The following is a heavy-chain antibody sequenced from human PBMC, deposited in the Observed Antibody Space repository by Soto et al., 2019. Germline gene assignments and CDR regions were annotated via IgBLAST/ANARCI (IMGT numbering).Heavy chain of an antibody. CDR3: TTERDY. CDR1: GLNFSGSA. CDR2: IRSRPHNYAT. V-gene: IGHV3-73*02. J-gene: IGHJ4*02. Sequence: EVQLVESGGGLVQIGGSLKLSCATSGLNFSGSAMHWARQASGKGLEWVGRIRSRPHNYATTYAASVEGRFTISRDDSKNTVYLQMNGLKTYDTAMYYCTTERDYWGRGTLVTVSS.